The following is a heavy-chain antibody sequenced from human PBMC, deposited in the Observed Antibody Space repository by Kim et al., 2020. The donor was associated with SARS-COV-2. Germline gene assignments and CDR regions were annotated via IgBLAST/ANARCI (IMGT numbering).Heavy chain of an antibody. CDR3: AKDVYSGYGHNDY. Sequence: YADSVKGRFSISRDNSKNTLYLQMNSLRAEDTALYYCAKDVYSGYGHNDYWGQGTLVTVSS. D-gene: IGHD5-12*01. V-gene: IGHV3-23*01. J-gene: IGHJ4*02.